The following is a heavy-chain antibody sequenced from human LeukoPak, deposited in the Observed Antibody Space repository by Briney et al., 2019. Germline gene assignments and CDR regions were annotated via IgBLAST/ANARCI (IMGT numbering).Heavy chain of an antibody. D-gene: IGHD3-22*01. CDR2: IRSKAYGGTT. Sequence: GGSLRLSCTASGFTFGDYAMSWFRQAPGKGLEWVGFIRSKAYGGTTEYAASVKGRFTISGDDSKSIAYLQMNSLKTEDTAVYYCTREGAFSSGYYPYYFDYWGQGTLVTVSS. J-gene: IGHJ4*02. V-gene: IGHV3-49*03. CDR1: GFTFGDYA. CDR3: TREGAFSSGYYPYYFDY.